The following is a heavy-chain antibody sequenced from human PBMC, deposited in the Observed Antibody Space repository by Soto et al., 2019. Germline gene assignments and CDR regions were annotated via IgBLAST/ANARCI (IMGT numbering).Heavy chain of an antibody. CDR3: ARGDFSISSLGMDV. CDR1: GGSFSGYY. J-gene: IGHJ6*02. Sequence: SETLSLTCAVYGGSFSGYYWSWIRQPPGKGLEWIGEINHSGSTNYNPSLKSRVTISVDTSKNQFSLKLSSVTAADTAVYYCARGDFSISSLGMDVWGQRTTVTVS. CDR2: INHSGST. V-gene: IGHV4-34*01.